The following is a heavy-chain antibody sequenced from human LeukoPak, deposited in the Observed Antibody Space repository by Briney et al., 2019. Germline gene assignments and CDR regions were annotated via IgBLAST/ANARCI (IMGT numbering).Heavy chain of an antibody. J-gene: IGHJ4*02. CDR2: INPSGGST. CDR3: ARDGKPAMIEYYFDY. CDR1: GYTFTSYY. V-gene: IGHV1-46*01. D-gene: IGHD3-16*01. Sequence: ASVKVSWTASGYTFTSYYMHWVRQAPGQGLEWMGIINPSGGSTSYAQKFQGRVTMTRDTSTSTVYMELSSLRSEDTAVYYCARDGKPAMIEYYFDYWGQGTLVTVSS.